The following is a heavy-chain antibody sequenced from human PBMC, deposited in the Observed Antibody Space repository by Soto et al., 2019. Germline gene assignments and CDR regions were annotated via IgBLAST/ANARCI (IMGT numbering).Heavy chain of an antibody. CDR1: GFTFDDYA. J-gene: IGHJ4*02. Sequence: EVQLVESGGGLVQPGRSLRLSCAASGFTFDDYAMHWVRQAPGKGLEWVSGISWNSGSIGYADSVKGRFTISRDNAKNYLYLPMNSLRAEDTALYYCAKGGQLLTEGGGYWGQGTLVTVSS. D-gene: IGHD2-2*01. V-gene: IGHV3-9*01. CDR2: ISWNSGSI. CDR3: AKGGQLLTEGGGY.